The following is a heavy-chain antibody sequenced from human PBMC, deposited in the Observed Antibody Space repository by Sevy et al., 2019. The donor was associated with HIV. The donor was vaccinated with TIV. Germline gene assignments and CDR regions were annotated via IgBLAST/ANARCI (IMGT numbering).Heavy chain of an antibody. CDR2: ISAYNGNT. J-gene: IGHJ6*02. CDR1: GYTFTSYG. CDR3: ARERSYYDFWSGYSRGQYYYYGMDV. Sequence: ASVKVSCKASGYTFTSYGISWVRQAPGQGLVWMGWISAYNGNTNYAQKLQGRVTMTTDTSTSTAYMELRSLRSDDTAVYYCARERSYYDFWSGYSRGQYYYYGMDVWGQGTTVTVSS. D-gene: IGHD3-3*01. V-gene: IGHV1-18*01.